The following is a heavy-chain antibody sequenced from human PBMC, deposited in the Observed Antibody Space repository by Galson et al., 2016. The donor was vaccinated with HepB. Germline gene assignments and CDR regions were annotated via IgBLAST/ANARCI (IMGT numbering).Heavy chain of an antibody. V-gene: IGHV3-7*03. Sequence: SLRLSCAGSGFSFGSYWMSWLRQSRGKGLEWVANIKPDVSEKYYVDAVEGGFTISRDNAKNSLYLQMNSLRAEDTAVYYCASGRLVRADYWGQGTLVTVSS. CDR2: IKPDVSEK. J-gene: IGHJ4*02. CDR1: GFSFGSYW. CDR3: ASGRLVRADY. D-gene: IGHD3-10*01.